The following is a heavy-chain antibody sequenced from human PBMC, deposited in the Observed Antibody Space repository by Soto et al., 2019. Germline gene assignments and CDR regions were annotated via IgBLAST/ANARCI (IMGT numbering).Heavy chain of an antibody. CDR3: ARANHGPTVTAGGYYGMDV. J-gene: IGHJ6*02. V-gene: IGHV1-18*04. D-gene: IGHD4-17*01. CDR1: GYTFTSYG. Sequence: QVQLVQSGAEVKKPGASVKVSCKASGYTFTSYGISWVRQAPGQGLEWMGWISAYNGNTNYAQKLQGRVTMTTDTSTSTAYMELRSLRSDDTAMYYCARANHGPTVTAGGYYGMDVWGQGTTVTVSS. CDR2: ISAYNGNT.